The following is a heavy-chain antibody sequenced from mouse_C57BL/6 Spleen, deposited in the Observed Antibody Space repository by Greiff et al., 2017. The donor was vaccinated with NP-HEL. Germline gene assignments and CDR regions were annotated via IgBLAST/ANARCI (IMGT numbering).Heavy chain of an antibody. Sequence: VKVEESGPGLVQPSQSLSITCTVSGFSLTSYGVHWVRQSPGKGLEWLGVIWSGGSTDYNAAFISRLSISKDNSKSQVFFKMNSLQADDTAIYYCASGNYDAMDYWGQGTSVTVSS. CDR1: GFSLTSYG. J-gene: IGHJ4*01. CDR2: IWSGGST. CDR3: ASGNYDAMDY. V-gene: IGHV2-2*01. D-gene: IGHD2-1*01.